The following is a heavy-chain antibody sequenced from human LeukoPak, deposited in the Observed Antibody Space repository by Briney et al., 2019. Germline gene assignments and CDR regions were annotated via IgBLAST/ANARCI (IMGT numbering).Heavy chain of an antibody. CDR1: GYTFTSYG. CDR2: ISAYNGNT. V-gene: IGHV1-18*01. J-gene: IGHJ4*02. Sequence: ASVKVSCKASGYTFTSYGINWVRQAPGQGLEWMGWISAYNGNTNYAQKLQGRVTMTTDTSTSTAYVELRSLRSDDTAVYYCARGGYYDSSGSPDYWGQGTLVTVSS. CDR3: ARGGYYDSSGSPDY. D-gene: IGHD3-22*01.